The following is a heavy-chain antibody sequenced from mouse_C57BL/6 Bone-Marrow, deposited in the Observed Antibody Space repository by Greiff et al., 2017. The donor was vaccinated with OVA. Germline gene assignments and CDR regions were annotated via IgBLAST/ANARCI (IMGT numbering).Heavy chain of an antibody. CDR3: ARSWLLRDWYCDV. J-gene: IGHJ1*03. Sequence: DVHLVESGPGLAKPSQTLSLTCSVTGYSITSDYWNWIRKFPGNKLEYMGYISYSGSTYYNPSLKSRISITRDTSKNQYYLQLNSVTTEDTATYYCARSWLLRDWYCDVWGTGTTVTVSS. CDR1: GYSITSDY. CDR2: ISYSGST. V-gene: IGHV3-8*01. D-gene: IGHD2-3*01.